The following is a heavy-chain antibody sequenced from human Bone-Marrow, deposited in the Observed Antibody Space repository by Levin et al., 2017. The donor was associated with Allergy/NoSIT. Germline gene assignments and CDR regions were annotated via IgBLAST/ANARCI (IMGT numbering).Heavy chain of an antibody. D-gene: IGHD6-6*01. CDR1: GGSISSVSYY. CDR3: ARDYSSSPILFYY. V-gene: IGHV4-39*07. CDR2: IYYSGST. J-gene: IGHJ4*02. Sequence: SETLSLTCTVSGGSISSVSYYWGWIRQPPGKGLEWIGSIYYSGSTYYNPSLKSRVTISVDTSKNQFSLKLRSVSAADTAVYYCARDYSSSPILFYYWGQGTLVTVSS.